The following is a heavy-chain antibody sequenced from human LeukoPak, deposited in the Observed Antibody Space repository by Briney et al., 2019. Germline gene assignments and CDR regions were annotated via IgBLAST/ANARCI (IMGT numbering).Heavy chain of an antibody. V-gene: IGHV4-61*02. J-gene: IGHJ4*02. Sequence: SETLSLTCTVSGGSLSSGSYYWSWIRQPAGNGLEWIGRIYTIGSTNYNPSLKSGVTISVDTSKNQFSLKLSSVTAAAKAVYYCARVNRERATITPWGQGTLVTVSS. CDR2: IYTIGST. CDR1: GGSLSSGSYY. D-gene: IGHD5-24*01. CDR3: ARVNRERATITP.